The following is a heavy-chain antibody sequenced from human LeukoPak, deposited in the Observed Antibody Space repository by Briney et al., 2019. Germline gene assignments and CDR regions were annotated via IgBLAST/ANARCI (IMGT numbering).Heavy chain of an antibody. CDR2: IKQDGSEK. CDR1: GFTFRSYW. V-gene: IGHV3-7*03. CDR3: ARDGQPFDS. J-gene: IGHJ4*02. Sequence: PGGSLRLSCATSGFTFRSYWMSWVRQAPGKGLEWVANIKQDGSEKYYVDSMKGRFAISRDNAKKSLFLQMNSLRVEDTAVYYCARDGQPFDSWGQGTLVTVSS.